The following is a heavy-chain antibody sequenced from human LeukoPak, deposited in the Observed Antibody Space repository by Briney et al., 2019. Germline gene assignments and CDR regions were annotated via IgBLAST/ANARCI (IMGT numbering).Heavy chain of an antibody. CDR2: IIPTLGIA. J-gene: IGHJ4*02. Sequence: SVKVSCKASGGTFSSYAISWVRQAPGQGLEWMGRIIPTLGIANYAQKFQGRVTITADKSTSTDYMELSSLRSEDTAVYYCARVARYYYDSSGPYYFDYWGQGTLVTVSS. CDR1: GGTFSSYA. D-gene: IGHD3-22*01. V-gene: IGHV1-69*04. CDR3: ARVARYYYDSSGPYYFDY.